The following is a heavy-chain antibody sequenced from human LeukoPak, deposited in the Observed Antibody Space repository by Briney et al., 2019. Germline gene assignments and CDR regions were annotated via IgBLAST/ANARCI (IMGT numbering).Heavy chain of an antibody. CDR1: GFTFSSYG. D-gene: IGHD2-8*01. J-gene: IGHJ4*02. CDR3: ARDFQYCTNDVCGY. V-gene: IGHV3-30*03. Sequence: GGSLRLSCAASGFTFSSYGMHWVRQAPGKGLEWVAVISYDGSNKYYVDSVKGRFTISRDNPKNTLYLQMNSLRAEDTAVYYCARDFQYCTNDVCGYWGQGTLVTVSS. CDR2: ISYDGSNK.